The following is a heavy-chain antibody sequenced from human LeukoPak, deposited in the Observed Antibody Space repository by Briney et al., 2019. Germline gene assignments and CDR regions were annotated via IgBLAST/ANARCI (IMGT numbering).Heavy chain of an antibody. D-gene: IGHD6-19*01. V-gene: IGHV4-61*01. CDR3: AREGRDYSSGWYDY. CDR2: LYYGGST. CDR1: GGSVSSGSYY. Sequence: SETLSLTCTVSGGSVSSGSYYWSWIRQPPGKGLEWIGYLYYGGSTNYNPSLKSRVTISVDTSKNQFSLKLSSVTAADTAVYYCAREGRDYSSGWYDYWGQGTLVTVSS. J-gene: IGHJ4*02.